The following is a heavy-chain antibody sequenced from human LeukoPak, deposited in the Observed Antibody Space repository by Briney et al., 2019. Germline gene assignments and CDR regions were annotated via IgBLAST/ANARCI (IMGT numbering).Heavy chain of an antibody. Sequence: PGGSLRLSCAASGFTVSSNYMSWVRQAPGKGLEWVSVIYSGGSTYYADSVKGRFTISRDNSKNTLYLQMNSPRAEDTAVYYCARAHRGAEYFQHWGQGTLVTVSS. J-gene: IGHJ1*01. CDR1: GFTVSSNY. CDR2: IYSGGST. V-gene: IGHV3-53*01. CDR3: ARAHRGAEYFQH.